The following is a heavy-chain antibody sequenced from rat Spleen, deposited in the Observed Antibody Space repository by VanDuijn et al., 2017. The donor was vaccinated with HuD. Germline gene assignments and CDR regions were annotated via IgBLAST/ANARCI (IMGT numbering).Heavy chain of an antibody. CDR2: ISSGGGNT. CDR1: GFNFSSFP. D-gene: IGHD1-2*01. CDR3: ARGLYSRYIYGVMDA. V-gene: IGHV5S13*01. J-gene: IGHJ4*01. Sequence: EVHLVESGGGLVQPGRSLKISCAASGFNFSSFPMAWVRQAPKTGLEWVASISSGGGNTYYPDSVKGRFTISSDNSKNTLYLQMDSLRSEDTATDYCARGLYSRYIYGVMDAWGQGASVTVSS.